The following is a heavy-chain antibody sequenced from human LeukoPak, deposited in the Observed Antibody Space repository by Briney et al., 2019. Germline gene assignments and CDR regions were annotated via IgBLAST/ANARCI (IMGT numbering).Heavy chain of an antibody. J-gene: IGHJ4*02. CDR3: ARDSDRYYYDNSGYYD. Sequence: GGSLRLSCAASGFTFSDYYMNWVRQAPGKGLEWVSSISSSSSYIYYADSVKGRFTISRDNAKNSLYLQMNSLRAEDTAVYYCARDSDRYYYDNSGYYDWGQGTLVTVSS. V-gene: IGHV3-21*01. D-gene: IGHD3-22*01. CDR2: ISSSSSYI. CDR1: GFTFSDYY.